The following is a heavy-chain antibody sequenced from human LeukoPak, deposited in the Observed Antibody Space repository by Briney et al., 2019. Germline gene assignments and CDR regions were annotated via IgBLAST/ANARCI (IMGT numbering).Heavy chain of an antibody. CDR1: GYIFTGHY. Sequence: ASLKVSCKASGYIFTGHYMHWVRQAPGQGLEWKGWINPNSGGTNYAQKFQGRVTTTRDTSISTAYMELSRLRSDDTAVYYCARLTEYYDILTGYDAVDYWGQGTLVTVSS. CDR2: INPNSGGT. D-gene: IGHD3-9*01. J-gene: IGHJ4*02. V-gene: IGHV1-2*02. CDR3: ARLTEYYDILTGYDAVDY.